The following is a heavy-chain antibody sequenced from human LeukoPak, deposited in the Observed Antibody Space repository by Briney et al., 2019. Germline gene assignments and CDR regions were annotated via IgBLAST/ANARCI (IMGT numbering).Heavy chain of an antibody. CDR2: TYYRSKWHN. J-gene: IGHJ4*02. Sequence: SQTLSLTCAISGDSVSRDGAAWTWIRQSPSRGLEWLGRTYYRSKWHNEYAVSVRGRMAISPDTSKNQFSQHLSSVTPEDTAVYFCARDTLAAADSWGQGALVTVSS. V-gene: IGHV6-1*01. D-gene: IGHD6-25*01. CDR3: ARDTLAAADS. CDR1: GDSVSRDGAA.